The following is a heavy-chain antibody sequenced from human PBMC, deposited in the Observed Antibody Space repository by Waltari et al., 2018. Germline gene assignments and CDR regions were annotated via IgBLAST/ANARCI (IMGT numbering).Heavy chain of an antibody. CDR1: GYAFTDHY. Sequence: QVQLVQSGAEVQKPGDSVKVSCKASGYAFTDHYMHWVRQAPGPGLEWMGWNNPNGGGTNYEQKCQGRVTMTRETSISTAYMELSRVRSDDTAVYYCARAGGALWFGELSGYFDYWGQGTLVTVSS. CDR2: NNPNGGGT. D-gene: IGHD3-10*01. J-gene: IGHJ4*02. V-gene: IGHV1-2*02. CDR3: ARAGGALWFGELSGYFDY.